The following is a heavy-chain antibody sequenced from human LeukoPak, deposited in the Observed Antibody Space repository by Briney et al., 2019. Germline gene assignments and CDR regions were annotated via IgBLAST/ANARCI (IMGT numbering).Heavy chain of an antibody. J-gene: IGHJ4*02. Sequence: GGSLRLSCAASGFTFTSYWMHWVRQPPGKGLVWVSRVEHDGSRTAYADSVTGRFTISRDNARNMVYLQMNSLRAEDTAVYYCAHDLGWGQGTLVTVSS. D-gene: IGHD1-1*01. CDR1: GFTFTSYW. V-gene: IGHV3-74*01. CDR3: AHDLG. CDR2: VEHDGSRT.